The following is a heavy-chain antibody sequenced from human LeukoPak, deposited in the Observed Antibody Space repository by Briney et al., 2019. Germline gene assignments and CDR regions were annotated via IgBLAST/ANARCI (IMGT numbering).Heavy chain of an antibody. Sequence: GGSLRLSCAASRFTLSNYWMSWVRQAPGKGREWVANIKQDGSETYYVDSVKGRFTISRDNATNSLSLQMNSLRAEDTAVYYCARQRGSGCLDYWGQGTLVTVSS. V-gene: IGHV3-7*01. J-gene: IGHJ4*02. CDR2: IKQDGSET. CDR1: RFTLSNYW. D-gene: IGHD6-19*01. CDR3: ARQRGSGCLDY.